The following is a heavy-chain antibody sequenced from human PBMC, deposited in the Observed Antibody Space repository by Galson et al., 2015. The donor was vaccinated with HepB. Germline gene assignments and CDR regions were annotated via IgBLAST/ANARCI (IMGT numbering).Heavy chain of an antibody. CDR1: GYTLTNYH. D-gene: IGHD2-15*01. V-gene: IGHV1-46*01. J-gene: IGHJ4*02. CDR3: ARETPDTYYFDY. Sequence: KASGYTLTNYHFHWVRQAPGQGPEWMGKIFAGGGSTRYAERFQGRVTLTRDSSTSTIYMEVSSLRSDDTAVYYCARETPDTYYFDYWGQGTLVTVSS. CDR2: IFAGGGST.